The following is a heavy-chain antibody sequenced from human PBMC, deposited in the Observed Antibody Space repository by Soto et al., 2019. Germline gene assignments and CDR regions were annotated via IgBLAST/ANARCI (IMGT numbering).Heavy chain of an antibody. D-gene: IGHD2-15*01. V-gene: IGHV1-69*13. CDR3: ARVGCSGGSCDQLDAYFGMDV. J-gene: IGHJ6*02. Sequence: ASVKVACKASGGTFSGYAISWVRQAPGQGPEWMGGIIPIFGTENYAQSFQGRVTITADESTSTEYMELRSLQSEDTAVSYCARVGCSGGSCDQLDAYFGMDVWGQGTTVTVSS. CDR1: GGTFSGYA. CDR2: IIPIFGTE.